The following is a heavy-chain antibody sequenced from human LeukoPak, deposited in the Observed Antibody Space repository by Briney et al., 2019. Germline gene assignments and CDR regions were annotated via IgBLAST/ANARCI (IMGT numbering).Heavy chain of an antibody. CDR1: GGSIGTDSYY. J-gene: IGHJ4*02. V-gene: IGHV4-39*02. D-gene: IGHD5-12*01. CDR2: MYYGGTT. CDR3: ATGKYSGYYDY. Sequence: SETLSLTCSVSGGSIGTDSYYGGWVRQPPGKGLGWIGSMYYGGTTYFNPSLKSRVTLSVDTSKNDLSLRLSSVTAADSAVYFCATGKYSGYYDYWGQGTLVTVSS.